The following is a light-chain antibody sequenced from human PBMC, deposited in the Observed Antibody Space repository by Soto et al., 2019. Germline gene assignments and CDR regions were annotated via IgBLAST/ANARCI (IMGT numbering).Light chain of an antibody. CDR3: QQSYSTPFFT. CDR1: QSISSY. J-gene: IGKJ3*01. CDR2: AAS. V-gene: IGKV1-39*01. Sequence: DIQMTQSPSSLSASVGDRVTITCRAIQSISSYLTWYQQKPGTAPKLLIYAASSLQSGVPSRFSGSGSGTDFTLTISSLQPEDFATYYCQQSYSTPFFTFGPGTKVDIK.